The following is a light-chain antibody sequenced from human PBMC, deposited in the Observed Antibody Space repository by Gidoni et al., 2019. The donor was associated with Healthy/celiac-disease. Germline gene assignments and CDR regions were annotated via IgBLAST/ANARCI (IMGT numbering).Light chain of an antibody. V-gene: IGKV3-15*01. CDR3: QQYNNWPYT. CDR1: QSVSSN. J-gene: IGKJ2*01. Sequence: EIVMTQSPATLSVSPGERATLSCRASQSVSSNFAWYQQKPGQAPRLLIYGASTRATGIPARFSGSVSGTEFTLTINSLQSEDFAVYYCQQYNNWPYTFXQXTKLEIK. CDR2: GAS.